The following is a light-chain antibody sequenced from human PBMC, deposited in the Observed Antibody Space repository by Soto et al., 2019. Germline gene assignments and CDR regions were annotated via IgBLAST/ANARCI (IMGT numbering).Light chain of an antibody. CDR1: QRMGSNY. J-gene: IGKJ2*01. CDR2: GTS. Sequence: ELVLTQSPGTLSLSPGERATLSSGAGQRMGSNYFAWYQQKPGQSPRLLSYGTSSRATGIPDRFSGSGSGTDFTLTISGLEPEDSAVYYCQQYGTLPPRYTFGQGTKLEIK. V-gene: IGKV3-20*01. CDR3: QQYGTLPPRYT.